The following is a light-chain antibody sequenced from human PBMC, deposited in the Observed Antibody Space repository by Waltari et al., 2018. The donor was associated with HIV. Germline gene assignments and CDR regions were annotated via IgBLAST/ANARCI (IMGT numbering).Light chain of an antibody. Sequence: DIQMTHSPSTLSASVGDRVTITCRASQTISQWLAWYQQKPGKAPNLLIYKASTLVNGVPSRFSGSGSGTEFTLTITSLQPDDFATYFCQQYNNYLYTFGQGTKVEI. J-gene: IGKJ2*01. CDR1: QTISQW. V-gene: IGKV1-5*03. CDR3: QQYNNYLYT. CDR2: KAS.